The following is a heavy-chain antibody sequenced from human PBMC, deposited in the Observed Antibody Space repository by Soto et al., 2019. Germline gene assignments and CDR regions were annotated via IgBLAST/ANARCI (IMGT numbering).Heavy chain of an antibody. CDR1: GDSINNNYY. D-gene: IGHD2-2*02. CDR2: VYESGNT. Sequence: PSETLSLTCTVSGDSINNNYYWTWIRQPPGKGLEWLGFVYESGNTDYNPSLRSRVTISRDTSRNQFSLSLNSVTAADTAVYYCARGYTTTWFRVDYWGQGLLVTVSS. CDR3: ARGYTTTWFRVDY. J-gene: IGHJ4*02. V-gene: IGHV4-59*01.